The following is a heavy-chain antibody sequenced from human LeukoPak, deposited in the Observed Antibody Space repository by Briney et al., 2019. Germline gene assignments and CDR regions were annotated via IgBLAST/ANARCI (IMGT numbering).Heavy chain of an antibody. CDR3: ARALMVRGVTIDY. D-gene: IGHD3-10*01. CDR1: GGSISSGGYY. CDR2: IYYSGST. J-gene: IGHJ4*02. V-gene: IGHV4-30-4*08. Sequence: PSETLSLTCTVSGGSISSGGYYWSWIRQHPGKGLERIGYIYYSGSTYYNPSLKSRVTISVDTSKNQFSLKLSSVTAADTAVYYRARALMVRGVTIDYWGQGTLVTVSS.